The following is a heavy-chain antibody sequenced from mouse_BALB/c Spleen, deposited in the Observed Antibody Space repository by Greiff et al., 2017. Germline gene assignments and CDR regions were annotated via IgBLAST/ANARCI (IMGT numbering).Heavy chain of an antibody. Sequence: QVQLQQSAAELARPGASVKMSCKASGYTFTSYTMHWVKQRPGQGLEWIGYINPSSGYTEYNQKFKDKTTLTADKSSSTAYMQLSSLTSEDSAVYYCARSGTVFFAYWGQGTLVTVSA. CDR2: INPSSGYT. D-gene: IGHD3-1*01. V-gene: IGHV1-4*02. J-gene: IGHJ3*01. CDR3: ARSGTVFFAY. CDR1: GYTFTSYT.